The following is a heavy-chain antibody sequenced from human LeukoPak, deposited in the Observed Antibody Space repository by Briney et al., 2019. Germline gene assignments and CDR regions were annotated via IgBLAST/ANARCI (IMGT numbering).Heavy chain of an antibody. D-gene: IGHD6-13*01. Sequence: SETLSLTCAVSGGSISSGGYSWSWIRQPPGKGLEWIGYIYHSGSTYYNPSLKSRVTISVDGSKNQFSLKLSSVTAADTAVYYCARARASFSSIAAAGLNWFDPWGQGTLVTVSS. CDR3: ARARASFSSIAAAGLNWFDP. CDR2: IYHSGST. V-gene: IGHV4-30-2*01. J-gene: IGHJ5*02. CDR1: GGSISSGGYS.